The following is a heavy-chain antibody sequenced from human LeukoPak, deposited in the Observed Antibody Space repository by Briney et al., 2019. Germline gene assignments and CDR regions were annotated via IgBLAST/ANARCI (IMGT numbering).Heavy chain of an antibody. CDR3: AREVEQQLKYNWFDP. CDR1: GETVSSNSAA. Sequence: SQTLSLTCAISGETVSSNSAAWNWITQSPSRGLEWLGRTYYRSKWYNDYAVSVTSRITINPDTSKNQFSLQLNSVTPEDTAVYYCAREVEQQLKYNWFDPWGQGTLVIVSS. CDR2: TYYRSKWYN. D-gene: IGHD6-13*01. V-gene: IGHV6-1*01. J-gene: IGHJ5*02.